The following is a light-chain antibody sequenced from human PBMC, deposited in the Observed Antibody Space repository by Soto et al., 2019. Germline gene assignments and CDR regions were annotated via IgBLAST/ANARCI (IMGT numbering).Light chain of an antibody. CDR3: GTWDSSLSAGV. Sequence: QSVLTQPLSVSAAPGQKVTISCSGSSSNIGNNYVSWYQQLPGTAPKLLIYDNNKRPSGIPDRFSGSKSDTSATLGITGLQTWDEADYYCGTWDSSLSAGVFGGGTQLTVL. V-gene: IGLV1-51*01. CDR1: SSNIGNNY. J-gene: IGLJ2*01. CDR2: DNN.